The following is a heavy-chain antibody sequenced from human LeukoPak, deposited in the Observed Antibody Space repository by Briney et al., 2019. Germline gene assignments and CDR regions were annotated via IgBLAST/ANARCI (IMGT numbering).Heavy chain of an antibody. CDR1: GVSISSYY. D-gene: IGHD4-23*01. V-gene: IGHV4-59*01. CDR3: AREGGGNSGGAFDI. J-gene: IGHJ3*02. Sequence: SETLSLTCTVSGVSISSYYWSWIRQPPGKGLEWIGYIYYSGSTNYNPSLKSRVTISVDTSKNQFSLKLSSVTAADTAVYYCAREGGGNSGGAFDIWGQGTMVTVSS. CDR2: IYYSGST.